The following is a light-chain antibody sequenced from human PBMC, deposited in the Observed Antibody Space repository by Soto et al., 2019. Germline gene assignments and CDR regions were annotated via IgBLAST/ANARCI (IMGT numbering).Light chain of an antibody. V-gene: IGKV1-39*01. CDR3: QQSYSSPHMYT. Sequence: DIQMTQAPSSLSASVGDRVTITCRASQSISTSLNWYQQKPGKAPALLIYASSNLQSGVPSRFSGSGSGTDITLTIRSLQPDDFATYHCQQSYSSPHMYTFGQGTKRELK. CDR1: QSISTS. J-gene: IGKJ2*01. CDR2: ASS.